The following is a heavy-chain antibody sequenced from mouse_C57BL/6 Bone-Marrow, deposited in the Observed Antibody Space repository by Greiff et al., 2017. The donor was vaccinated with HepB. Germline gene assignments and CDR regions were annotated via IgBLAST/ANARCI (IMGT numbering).Heavy chain of an antibody. CDR2: IDPSDSYT. D-gene: IGHD1-1*01. CDR3: SIYYYGSSLWFAY. CDR1: GYTFTSYW. Sequence: QVQLQQPGAELVKPGASVKLSCKASGYTFTSYWMQWVKQRPGQGLEWIGEIDPSDSYTNYNQKFKGKATLTVDTSSSTAYIQLSSLTSEDSAVYYCSIYYYGSSLWFAYWGQGTLVTVSA. V-gene: IGHV1-50*01. J-gene: IGHJ3*01.